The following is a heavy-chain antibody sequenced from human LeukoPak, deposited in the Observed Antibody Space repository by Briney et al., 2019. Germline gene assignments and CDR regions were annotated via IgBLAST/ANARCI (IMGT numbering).Heavy chain of an antibody. CDR1: GGSISSYY. J-gene: IGHJ5*02. Sequence: SETLSLTCTVSGGSISSYYWSWIRQPAGKGLEWTGRIYTSGSTNYNPSLKSRVTMSVDTSKNQFSLKLSSVTAADTAVYYCAREGYDFWSGYAAVELPGGPWGQGTLVTVSS. D-gene: IGHD3-3*01. CDR3: AREGYDFWSGYAAVELPGGP. V-gene: IGHV4-4*07. CDR2: IYTSGST.